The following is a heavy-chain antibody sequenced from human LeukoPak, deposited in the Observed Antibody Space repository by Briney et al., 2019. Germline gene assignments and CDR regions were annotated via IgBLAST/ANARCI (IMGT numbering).Heavy chain of an antibody. J-gene: IGHJ4*02. V-gene: IGHV3-66*01. D-gene: IGHD2-2*01. Sequence: PGGSLRLSCVASGFTFNVHGMTWVRQAPGKGLEWVSTIYSGESAYYADSVKGRFTISRDNSKNALVLQMNSLTAADTAVYYCARDGGSGYCSSSNCYEGFDYWGQGTLVTVSS. CDR1: GFTFNVHG. CDR3: ARDGGSGYCSSSNCYEGFDY. CDR2: IYSGESA.